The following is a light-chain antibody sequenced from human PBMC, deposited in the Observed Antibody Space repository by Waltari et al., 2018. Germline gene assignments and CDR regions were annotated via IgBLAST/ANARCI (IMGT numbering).Light chain of an antibody. CDR2: EGN. Sequence: QSALTQPASVSGSPGQSITMSCTGASSGVGTFNLVSWYQQHPGKAPKLIIYEGNERHSGVSNRFSGSKSGNTASLTISGLQAEDEAYYYCCSYAGGSTFVVFGGGTKLTVL. J-gene: IGLJ2*01. CDR1: SSGVGTFNL. CDR3: CSYAGGSTFVV. V-gene: IGLV2-23*03.